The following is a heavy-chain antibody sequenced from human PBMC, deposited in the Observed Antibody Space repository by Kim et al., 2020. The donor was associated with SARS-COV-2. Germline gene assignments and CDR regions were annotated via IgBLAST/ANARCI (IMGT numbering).Heavy chain of an antibody. Sequence: SETLSLTCTVSGDSLSSDYWSWNRQPAGKGLEWIGRIYTSGRTNYNPSLQSRVTMSVDMSKNQFSLKLSSVTAADTAVYYCASALGHCVQGTLVTVSS. CDR2: IYTSGRT. CDR3: ASALGH. CDR1: GDSLSSDY. J-gene: IGHJ1*01. V-gene: IGHV4-4*07. D-gene: IGHD3-16*02.